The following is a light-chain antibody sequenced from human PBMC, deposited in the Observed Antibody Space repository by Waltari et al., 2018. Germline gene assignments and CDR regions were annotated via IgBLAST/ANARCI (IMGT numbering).Light chain of an antibody. Sequence: SSVLTQAPSVSVAPGQTATITCGGDNIGGRSVHWYQQRPGRAPVLVVYLNSDRPSGIPDRFSGSKSGNADTLTISRVEAGDEADYYCHVWDGKTVMFGGGTKLTVL. J-gene: IGLJ3*02. V-gene: IGLV3-21*02. CDR3: HVWDGKTVM. CDR1: NIGGRS. CDR2: LNS.